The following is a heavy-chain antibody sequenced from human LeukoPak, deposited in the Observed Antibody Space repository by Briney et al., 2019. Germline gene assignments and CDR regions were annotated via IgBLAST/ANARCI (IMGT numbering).Heavy chain of an antibody. D-gene: IGHD1-7*01. V-gene: IGHV4-59*01. J-gene: IGHJ5*02. CDR1: DDSIRNYY. Sequence: PSETLSLTCSVSDDSIRNYYWNWVRQPPGKGLEWIGYIYYTGSTNYNPSLKSRVTISVDTSKKQLSLKLASVTAADTAVYFCARGELWFDPWGQGTLVTVSS. CDR3: ARGELWFDP. CDR2: IYYTGST.